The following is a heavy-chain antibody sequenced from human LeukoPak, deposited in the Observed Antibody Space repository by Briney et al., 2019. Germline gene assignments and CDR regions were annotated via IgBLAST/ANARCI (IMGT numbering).Heavy chain of an antibody. Sequence: PSETLSLTCAVYGGSFSGYYWSWIRQPPGKGLEWIGEINHSGSTNYNPSLKSRVTISVDTSKNQFSLKLSSVTAADTAVYYGARGGIAGQWYFELWGRGTLVTVSS. CDR3: ARGGIAGQWYFEL. CDR2: INHSGST. J-gene: IGHJ2*01. V-gene: IGHV4-34*01. CDR1: GGSFSGYY. D-gene: IGHD6-13*01.